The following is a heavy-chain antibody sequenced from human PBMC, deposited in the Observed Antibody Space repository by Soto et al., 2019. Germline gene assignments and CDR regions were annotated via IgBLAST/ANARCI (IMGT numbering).Heavy chain of an antibody. CDR1: GGSISSGGYY. Sequence: PSETLSLTCTVSGGSISSGGYYWSWIRQHPGKGLEWIGYIYYSGSTYYNPSLKSRVTISVDTSKNQFSLKLSSVTAADTAVYYCARVTTVTFHAADFDYSGQGTLVTVSS. V-gene: IGHV4-31*03. CDR3: ARVTTVTFHAADFDY. CDR2: IYYSGST. D-gene: IGHD4-17*01. J-gene: IGHJ4*02.